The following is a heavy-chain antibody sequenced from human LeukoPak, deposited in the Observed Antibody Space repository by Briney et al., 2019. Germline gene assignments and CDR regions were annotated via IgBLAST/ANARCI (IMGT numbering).Heavy chain of an antibody. J-gene: IGHJ4*02. Sequence: SETLSLTCTVSGGSISSYYWSLIRQPPGKGLEWIGYIYYSGSTNYNPSLKSRVTISVDTSKNQFSLKLSSVIAADTAVYYCARLDDRAARIAVGRSSTWSSRRGFDYWGQGTLVTVSS. CDR3: ARLDDRAARIAVGRSSTWSSRRGFDY. D-gene: IGHD6-13*01. V-gene: IGHV4-59*01. CDR2: IYYSGST. CDR1: GGSISSYY.